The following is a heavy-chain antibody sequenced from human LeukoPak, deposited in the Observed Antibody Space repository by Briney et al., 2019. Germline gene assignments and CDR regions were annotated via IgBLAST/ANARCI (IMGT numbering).Heavy chain of an antibody. CDR1: GFTFSSYA. V-gene: IGHV3-23*01. Sequence: GGSLRLSCAASGFTFSSYAMSWVRQAPGKGREWVSAISGSGGSTYYADSVKGRFTISRDNAKNTLYLQMNSLRAEDTAVYYCARGMQWLSDYDAFDIWGQGTMVTVSS. CDR3: ARGMQWLSDYDAFDI. D-gene: IGHD3-22*01. J-gene: IGHJ3*02. CDR2: ISGSGGST.